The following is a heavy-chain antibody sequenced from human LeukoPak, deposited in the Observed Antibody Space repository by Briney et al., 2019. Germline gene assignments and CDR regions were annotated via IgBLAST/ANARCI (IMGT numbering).Heavy chain of an antibody. Sequence: PGGSLRLSCAASGFTVSSNYMGWVRQAPGKGLECVSVIYSGGNTYYADSVKGRFTISRDNSKNTLYLQMNSLRAEDTAVYYCARKTDSGGQGDYWGPGTLVTVSS. D-gene: IGHD3-22*01. J-gene: IGHJ4*02. CDR1: GFTVSSNY. CDR3: ARKTDSGGQGDY. V-gene: IGHV3-66*01. CDR2: IYSGGNT.